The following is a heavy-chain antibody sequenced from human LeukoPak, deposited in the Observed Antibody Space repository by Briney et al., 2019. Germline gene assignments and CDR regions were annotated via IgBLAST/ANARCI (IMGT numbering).Heavy chain of an antibody. CDR1: GFTFSSYG. V-gene: IGHV3-30*02. J-gene: IGHJ3*02. CDR2: IRYDGSNK. CDR3: AKEISSTSPGAFDI. Sequence: PGGSLRLSCAASGFTFSSYGMHWVRQAPGKGLEWVAFIRYDGSNKYYADSVKGRFTISRDNSKNTLYLQMNSLRAEDTAVYYCAKEISSTSPGAFDIWGQGTMVTVSS. D-gene: IGHD2-2*01.